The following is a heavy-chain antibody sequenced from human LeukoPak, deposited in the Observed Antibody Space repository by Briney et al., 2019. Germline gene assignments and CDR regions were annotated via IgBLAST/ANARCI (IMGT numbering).Heavy chain of an antibody. Sequence: GESLKISCKASGYSFPDYWIGLVCQMPGKGPEWMGIIYPGDSDTRYSSSFQGQVTISADKSISTAYLQWSSLKASDTAIYYCARADQLRCSGGPRLPYYYGMEVWGQGATVTVSS. V-gene: IGHV5-51*01. CDR2: IYPGDSDT. J-gene: IGHJ6*02. CDR1: GYSFPDYW. CDR3: ARADQLRCSGGPRLPYYYGMEV. D-gene: IGHD3-10*02.